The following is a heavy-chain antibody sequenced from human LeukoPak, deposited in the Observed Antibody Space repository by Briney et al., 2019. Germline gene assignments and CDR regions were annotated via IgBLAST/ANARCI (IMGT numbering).Heavy chain of an antibody. CDR1: GGSISSYY. CDR2: IYYSGST. CDR3: ARGIPRIAARPTYYFDY. D-gene: IGHD6-6*01. Sequence: SETLSLTCTVSGGSISSYYWSWIRQPPGKGLEWIGYIYYSGSTNYNPSLKSRVTISVDTSKNQFSLKLSSVTAADTAVYYCARGIPRIAARPTYYFDYWGQGTLVTVSS. J-gene: IGHJ4*02. V-gene: IGHV4-59*12.